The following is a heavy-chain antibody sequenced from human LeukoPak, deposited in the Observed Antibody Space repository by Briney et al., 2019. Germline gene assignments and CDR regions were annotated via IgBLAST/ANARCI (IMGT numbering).Heavy chain of an antibody. CDR3: EKVWEYYYDRSGLFDY. D-gene: IGHD3-22*01. Sequence: GASLRLSCAASGFTFSSYAMSWVRQAPGKGLEWVSAISGSGGSTYYADSVKGRFTISRDNSKNTLYLQMNSLRAEDTAVYYCEKVWEYYYDRSGLFDYWGQGTLVTVSS. J-gene: IGHJ4*02. CDR2: ISGSGGST. V-gene: IGHV3-23*01. CDR1: GFTFSSYA.